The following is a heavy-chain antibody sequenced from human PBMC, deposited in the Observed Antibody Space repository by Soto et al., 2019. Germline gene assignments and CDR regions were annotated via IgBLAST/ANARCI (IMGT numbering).Heavy chain of an antibody. CDR2: IDWNNIK. D-gene: IGHD1-1*01. V-gene: IGHV2-70*01. CDR1: GFSLSTSAFC. J-gene: IGHJ4*02. Sequence: SGPTRVNPTETLTLTCTFSGFSLSTSAFCVTWIRQPPGKALEWLALIDWNNIKYYKTSLKTRLTLSKGTSRNQVVLTMTNVDPVDTGTYYCARGGTFQWNSIDYWGQGTLVTVYS. CDR3: ARGGTFQWNSIDY.